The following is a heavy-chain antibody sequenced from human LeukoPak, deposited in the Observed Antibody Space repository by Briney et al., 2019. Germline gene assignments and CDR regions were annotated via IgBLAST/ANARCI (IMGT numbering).Heavy chain of an antibody. CDR2: IRYDGSNK. V-gene: IGHV3-30*02. J-gene: IGHJ4*02. CDR3: ADLKTFPRDYFDY. Sequence: PGGSLRLPCAASGFTFSSYGMHWVRQAPGKGLEWVAFIRYDGSNKYYADSVKGRFTISRDNSKNTLYLQMNSLRAEDTAVYYCADLKTFPRDYFDYWGQGTLVTVSS. CDR1: GFTFSSYG.